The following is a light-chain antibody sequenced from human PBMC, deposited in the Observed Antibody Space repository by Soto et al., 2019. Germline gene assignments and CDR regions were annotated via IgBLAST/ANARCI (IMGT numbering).Light chain of an antibody. CDR2: DAS. J-gene: IGKJ1*01. CDR3: QQYKDYTWT. V-gene: IGKV1-5*01. Sequence: DIQMTQSPSTLSASVGDRVSITSRASQSVDRSLAWYQQKPGKAPHLLIYDASSLESGVPSRFSGSGSGTEFTLTISSLQPDDFTTFYCQQYKDYTWTFGQGTKVEV. CDR1: QSVDRS.